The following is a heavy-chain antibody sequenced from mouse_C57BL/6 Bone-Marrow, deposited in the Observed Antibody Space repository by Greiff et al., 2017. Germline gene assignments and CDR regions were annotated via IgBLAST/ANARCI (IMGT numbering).Heavy chain of an antibody. CDR3: ARQLKLRGFAY. D-gene: IGHD3-2*02. V-gene: IGHV1-78*01. J-gene: IGHJ3*01. CDR2: IYPRDGST. CDR1: GYTFPDHT. Sequence: QVQLQQSDAELVKPGASVKLSCKVSGYTFPDHTIHWMQQRPEQGLEWIGYIYPRDGSTQYNEKFKGKATFTADKSSSTAYMQLNSLASEDSAVYFVARQLKLRGFAYWGQGTLVTVSA.